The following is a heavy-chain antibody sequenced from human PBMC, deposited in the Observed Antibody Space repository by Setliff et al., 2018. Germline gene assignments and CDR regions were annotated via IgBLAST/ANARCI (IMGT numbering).Heavy chain of an antibody. Sequence: GGSLRLSCAASGFTFSNYRMHWVRQAPGKGLEWVAVIWHDGGNKYHADSVKGRFTISRDNSKNTLYLQMNSLRPEDTAVYYCARACSGSGCYAGLESWGQGTPVTVSS. CDR1: GFTFSNYR. CDR3: ARACSGSGCYAGLES. D-gene: IGHD2-15*01. J-gene: IGHJ4*02. CDR2: IWHDGGNK. V-gene: IGHV3-33*08.